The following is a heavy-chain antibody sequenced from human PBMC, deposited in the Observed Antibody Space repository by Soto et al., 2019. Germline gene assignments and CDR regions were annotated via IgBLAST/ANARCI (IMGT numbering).Heavy chain of an antibody. J-gene: IGHJ6*04. Sequence: PGGSLRLSCAASGFTFSTYAMTWVRQAPGKGLEWVSVISGSGGSTYHADSVKGRFTISRDNTKNTLYLQMNSLRAEDTAVYYCAKGVIYYDSSGYYSYYYNGMDVWGKGTTVTVSS. D-gene: IGHD3-22*01. CDR1: GFTFSTYA. V-gene: IGHV3-23*01. CDR2: ISGSGGST. CDR3: AKGVIYYDSSGYYSYYYNGMDV.